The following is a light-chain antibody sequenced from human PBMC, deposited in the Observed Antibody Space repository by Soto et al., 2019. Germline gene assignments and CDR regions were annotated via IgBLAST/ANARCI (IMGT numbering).Light chain of an antibody. J-gene: IGKJ1*01. Sequence: DIQMTQSPSTLSGSVGDRVTITCRASQTISSWLAWYQQKPGKAPKLLIYKASTLKSGVPSRFSGSGSGTEFTLTIGSLQPDDFATYYCQQYDLYPLTFGQGTKVDIK. CDR3: QQYDLYPLT. V-gene: IGKV1-5*03. CDR1: QTISSW. CDR2: KAS.